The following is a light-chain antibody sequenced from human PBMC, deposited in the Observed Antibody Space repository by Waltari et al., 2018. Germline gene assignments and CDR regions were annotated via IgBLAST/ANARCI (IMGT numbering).Light chain of an antibody. J-gene: IGLJ3*02. CDR1: TPNIGANA. Sequence: QSVLTQPPSASGTPGQRVTIPCPGSTPNIGANAVNWYQPLPGKAPTPLIHRSEHRHSGVPDRFSGSKSGTIASLAISGLQSADEGDYYCAAWDDSLHGHWVFGGGTKVTVL. CDR2: RSE. CDR3: AAWDDSLHGHWV. V-gene: IGLV1-44*01.